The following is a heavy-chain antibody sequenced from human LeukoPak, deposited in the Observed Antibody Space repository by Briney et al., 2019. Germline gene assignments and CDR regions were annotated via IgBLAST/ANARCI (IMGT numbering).Heavy chain of an antibody. D-gene: IGHD2/OR15-2a*01. CDR2: LNPHNGNT. CDR3: ATGMFDSDYSFLGFEY. V-gene: IGHV1-8*01. J-gene: IGHJ4*02. Sequence: ASVKVSCKASGNTFMKFDFHWVRQATGQGPEWMGRLNPHNGNTEYAPKFQGRVTMTRNTSITTAHMELSSLTSEDTAVYYCATGMFDSDYSFLGFEYWGLGTPVSVSS. CDR1: GNTFMKFD.